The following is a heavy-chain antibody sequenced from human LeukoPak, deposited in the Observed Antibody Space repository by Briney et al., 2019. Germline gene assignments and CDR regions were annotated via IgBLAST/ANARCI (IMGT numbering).Heavy chain of an antibody. CDR3: ARETAAGRSSLDY. J-gene: IGHJ4*02. D-gene: IGHD2-2*01. CDR2: IYYSGST. V-gene: IGHV4-59*01. CDR1: GGSISGYY. Sequence: SETLSLTCTVSGGSISGYYWSWIQQPPGKGLEWIGYIYYSGSTNYNPSLKSRVTISVDTSKNQFSLKLSSVTAADTAVYYCARETAAGRSSLDYWGQGTLVTVSS.